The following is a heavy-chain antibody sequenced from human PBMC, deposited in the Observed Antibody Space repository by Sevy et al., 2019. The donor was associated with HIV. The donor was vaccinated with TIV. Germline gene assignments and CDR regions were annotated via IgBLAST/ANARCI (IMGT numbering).Heavy chain of an antibody. J-gene: IGHJ6*02. CDR1: GYTFTSYA. V-gene: IGHV7-4-1*02. D-gene: IGHD2-8*01. Sequence: ASVKVSCKASGYTFTSYAMNWVRQAPGQGLEWMGWINTNTGNPTYAQGFTGRFVFSLDTSVSTAYLQISSLKAEDTAGYYCARDLPYCTNGVCYIRPIYYYYGMDVWGQGTTVTVSS. CDR2: INTNTGNP. CDR3: ARDLPYCTNGVCYIRPIYYYYGMDV.